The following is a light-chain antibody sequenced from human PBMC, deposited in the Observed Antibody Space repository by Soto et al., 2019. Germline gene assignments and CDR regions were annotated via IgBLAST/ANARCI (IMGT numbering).Light chain of an antibody. CDR2: EVS. CDR3: SSFPGSNNFE. V-gene: IGLV2-8*01. J-gene: IGLJ3*02. CDR1: SSDIDRHNY. Sequence: QSALTQPPSASGSPGQSVTISCTGTSSDIDRHNYVSWYQQHPGKAPKLVIYEVSKRPSGVPDRFSGSKSGNTASLTVSGLQAEDEADYYCSSFPGSNNFEFGGGTKLTVL.